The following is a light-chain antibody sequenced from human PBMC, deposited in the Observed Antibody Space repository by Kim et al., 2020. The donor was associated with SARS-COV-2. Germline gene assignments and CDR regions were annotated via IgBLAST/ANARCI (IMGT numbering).Light chain of an antibody. Sequence: DIQLTQSPSFLSASVGDRVTIACRPSQAIGRSLAWYQQKPGKAPRLLIYDASTLQRGVPAGFSGSASGTEFTLTISSLQPEDFATYYCQQHNAYPPTFGGGTNVEIK. CDR1: QAIGRS. V-gene: IGKV1-9*01. CDR3: QQHNAYPPT. CDR2: DAS. J-gene: IGKJ4*01.